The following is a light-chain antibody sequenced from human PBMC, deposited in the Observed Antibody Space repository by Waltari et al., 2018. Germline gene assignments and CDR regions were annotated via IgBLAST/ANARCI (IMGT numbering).Light chain of an antibody. Sequence: SYELTQPPSVSVSPGQTASISCSGARLDDKYASWYQQEPGQSPVLVIYQDDKRPSGIPERFSGSNSGNTATLTISGAQAMDEAVYYCQAWDSRAVVFGAGTKLTVL. CDR2: QDD. CDR3: QAWDSRAVV. V-gene: IGLV3-1*01. J-gene: IGLJ2*01. CDR1: RLDDKY.